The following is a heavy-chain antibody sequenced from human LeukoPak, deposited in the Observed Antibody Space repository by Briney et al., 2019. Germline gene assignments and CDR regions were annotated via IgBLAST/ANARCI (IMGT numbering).Heavy chain of an antibody. Sequence: ASVKVSCKASGYTFTGYYMHWVRQAPGQGLEWMGWINPNSGGTNYAQKFQGRVTMTRDTSISTAYMELSRLRSDDTAVYYCARLSRSSGWYGEMYYFDYWGQGTLVTVSS. CDR1: GYTFTGYY. V-gene: IGHV1-2*02. CDR2: INPNSGGT. CDR3: ARLSRSSGWYGEMYYFDY. D-gene: IGHD6-19*01. J-gene: IGHJ4*02.